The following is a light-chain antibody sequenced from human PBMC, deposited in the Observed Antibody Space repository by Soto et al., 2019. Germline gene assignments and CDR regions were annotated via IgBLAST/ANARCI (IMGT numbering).Light chain of an antibody. J-gene: IGKJ1*01. V-gene: IGKV1-39*01. CDR3: QRSYSNPTWT. Sequence: DIQLTQSPSSLSASVEDRLTIPCRVSQSISTYLNWSQQKQGEAPTLLVYDSSTLQSGVPSRFSGSGFGAEFTLTVSSLRPEDFATYDCQRSYSNPTWTFGQGTKVDIK. CDR2: DSS. CDR1: QSISTY.